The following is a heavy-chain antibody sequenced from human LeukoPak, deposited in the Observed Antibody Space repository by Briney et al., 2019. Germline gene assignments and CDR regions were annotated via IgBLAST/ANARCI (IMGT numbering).Heavy chain of an antibody. CDR2: ISGSGGST. J-gene: IGHJ4*02. V-gene: IGHV3-23*01. D-gene: IGHD5-18*01. CDR3: AKVRGGYTYGPFDD. CDR1: GFTLSSYA. Sequence: PGGSLRLSCAASGFTLSSYAMTWVRQAPGKGLEWLSVISGSGGSTYYADSVKGRFTISRDNSKNTLYLQMNSLRAEDTAVYYCAKVRGGYTYGPFDDWGQGTLVTVSS.